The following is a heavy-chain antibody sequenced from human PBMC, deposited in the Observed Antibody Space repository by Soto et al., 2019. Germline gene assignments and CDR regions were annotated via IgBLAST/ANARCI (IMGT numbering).Heavy chain of an antibody. CDR1: GYTFTTFW. Sequence: PGESLKISCKTSGYTFTTFWIGWVRQRPGKGLEWMGIIYPNDSDKRYNPSFQGQVTMSVDKSITTAYLRWSSLRASDTAMYYCARKPRYYNGMDVWGQGTTVTVSS. J-gene: IGHJ6*02. CDR2: IYPNDSDK. V-gene: IGHV5-51*01. CDR3: ARKPRYYNGMDV.